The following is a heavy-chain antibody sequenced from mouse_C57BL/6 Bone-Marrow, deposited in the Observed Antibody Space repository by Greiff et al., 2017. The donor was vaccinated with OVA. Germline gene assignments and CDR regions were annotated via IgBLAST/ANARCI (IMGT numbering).Heavy chain of an antibody. J-gene: IGHJ1*03. CDR1: GYTFTSYW. CDR2: IDPSDSYT. Sequence: QVQLQQPGAELVKPGASVKLSCKASGYTFTSYWMQWVKQRPGQGLEWIGEIDPSDSYTNYNQQFTGTSTLPVDTSSSTAYMQLSSLTSEDSAVYYCARSPYGNYWYFDVWGTGTTVTVSS. V-gene: IGHV1-50*01. D-gene: IGHD2-1*01. CDR3: ARSPYGNYWYFDV.